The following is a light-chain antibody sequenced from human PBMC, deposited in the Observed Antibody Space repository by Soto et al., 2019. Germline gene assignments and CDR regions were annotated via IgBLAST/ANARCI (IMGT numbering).Light chain of an antibody. CDR2: GAS. V-gene: IGKV3-20*01. J-gene: IGKJ1*01. Sequence: EIVLTQSPGTLSLSPGERATLSCRASQSVSSSYLAWYQQKPGQAPGLLTYGASSRATGITDRFSGSGSGTALTLTISGRKPEDFAVSYGKRYGSSRWRVGQGTKVETK. CDR3: KRYGSSRWR. CDR1: QSVSSSY.